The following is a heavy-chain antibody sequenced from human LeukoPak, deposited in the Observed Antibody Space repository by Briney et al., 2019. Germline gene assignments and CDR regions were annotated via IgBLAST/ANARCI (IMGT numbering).Heavy chain of an antibody. CDR2: IYPGDSDT. CDR3: ARSLGGDRRGNFDY. CDR1: GYSFTTSW. J-gene: IGHJ4*02. Sequence: GESLKISCKGSGYSFTTSWIGWVRQKPGKGLEWMGIIYPGDSDTRYSPSFQGQVTISADKSITTAYLQWSSLKASDTAMYYCARSLGGDRRGNFDYWGQGTLVTVSS. D-gene: IGHD3-16*01. V-gene: IGHV5-51*01.